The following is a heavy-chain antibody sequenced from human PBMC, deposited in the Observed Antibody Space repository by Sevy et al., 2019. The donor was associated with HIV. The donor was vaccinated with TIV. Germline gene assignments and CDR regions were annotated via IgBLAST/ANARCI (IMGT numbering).Heavy chain of an antibody. CDR2: ISAYNGNT. CDR3: ARDQSGFDFDY. V-gene: IGHV1-18*01. Sequence: ASVKVSCKASGYTFTSYGISWVRQAPGQGLEWMGWISAYNGNTNYAQKLQGRVTMTTDTSTRTAYMERRSLRSDDTAVYYCARDQSGFDFDYWGQGTLVTVSS. J-gene: IGHJ4*02. CDR1: GYTFTSYG. D-gene: IGHD5-12*01.